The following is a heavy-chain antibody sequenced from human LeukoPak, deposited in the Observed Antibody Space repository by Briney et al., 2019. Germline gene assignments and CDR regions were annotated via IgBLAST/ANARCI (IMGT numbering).Heavy chain of an antibody. CDR3: AKYGAPYWGYYYYMDV. J-gene: IGHJ6*03. CDR2: IKQDGSEK. CDR1: GFTFSSYW. V-gene: IGHV3-7*01. D-gene: IGHD4-17*01. Sequence: GSLLLSCAASGFTFSSYWMSWVRPAPGKGLEWVANIKQDGSEKYYVDSVKGRFTISRDNAKNSLYLQMNSLRAEDTAVYYCAKYGAPYWGYYYYMDVWGKGTTVTVSS.